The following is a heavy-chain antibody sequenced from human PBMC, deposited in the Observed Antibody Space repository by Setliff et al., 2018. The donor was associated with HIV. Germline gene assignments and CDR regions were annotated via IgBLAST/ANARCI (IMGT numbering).Heavy chain of an antibody. D-gene: IGHD6-13*01. CDR1: GFIFSTFP. J-gene: IGHJ6*03. CDR2: MSGDANSQ. CDR3: AKTTPSSIRSPYYYYMDV. V-gene: IGHV3-30*15. Sequence: GGSLRLSCAASGFIFSTFPMHWVRQAPGKGLEWVAVMSGDANSQYYADSVRGRFTISRDNSKNTVYLQMSSLTTEDTAAYYCAKTTPSSIRSPYYYYMDVWGKGTTVTVSS.